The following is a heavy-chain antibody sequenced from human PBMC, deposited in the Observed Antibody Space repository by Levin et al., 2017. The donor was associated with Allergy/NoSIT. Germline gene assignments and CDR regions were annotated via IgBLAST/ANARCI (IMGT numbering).Heavy chain of an antibody. J-gene: IGHJ4*02. CDR3: ARGRGIAVAGGY. D-gene: IGHD6-19*01. V-gene: IGHV5-51*01. CDR1: GYSFTTYW. Sequence: GASVKVSCKGSGYSFTTYWIAWVRQMPGKGLEWMGIIYPGDSDTRYSPSFQGQVTISVDTSKNQFSLKLSSVTAADTAVYYCARGRGIAVAGGYWGQGTLVTVSS. CDR2: IYPGDSDT.